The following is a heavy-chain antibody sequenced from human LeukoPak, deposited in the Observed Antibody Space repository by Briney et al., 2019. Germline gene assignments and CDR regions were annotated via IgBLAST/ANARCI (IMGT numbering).Heavy chain of an antibody. CDR2: INHSGST. D-gene: IGHD3-22*01. CDR1: GGSFSGYY. Sequence: SETLSLTCAVYGGSFSGYYWSWIRQPPGKGLEWIGEINHSGSTNYNPSLKSRVTISVDRSKNQFSLTLRSVTAADTALYYCARRRYFDGSGYLEWGQGTLLSVSS. V-gene: IGHV4-34*01. CDR3: ARRRYFDGSGYLE. J-gene: IGHJ1*01.